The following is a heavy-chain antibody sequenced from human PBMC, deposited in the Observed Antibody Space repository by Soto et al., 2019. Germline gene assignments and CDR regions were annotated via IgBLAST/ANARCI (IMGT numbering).Heavy chain of an antibody. V-gene: IGHV3-23*05. J-gene: IGHJ4*02. Sequence: EVQLLESGGGLVQPGGSLRLSCAASGFTFSSYAMSWVRQAPGKGLEWVSGIYGSGRGIEYADSVKGRFTISRDNSKNTVYLQMTDLRADDTAVYYCAKDAVYNDGLWLMDHWGQGTQVTVSS. CDR3: AKDAVYNDGLWLMDH. CDR2: IYGSGRGI. CDR1: GFTFSSYA. D-gene: IGHD2-21*01.